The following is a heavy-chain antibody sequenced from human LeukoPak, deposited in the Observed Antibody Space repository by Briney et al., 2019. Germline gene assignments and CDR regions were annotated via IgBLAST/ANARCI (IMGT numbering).Heavy chain of an antibody. CDR3: AKTQGYYDA. D-gene: IGHD2-15*01. J-gene: IGHJ5*02. V-gene: IGHV3-23*01. Sequence: GGSLRLSCVASGFTFSNYAMTWVRQAPGKGLELVAGMWGDDDKTVYGDAVKGRFTISRDNSKNTLYLQMNSLRADDTAVYYCAKTQGYYDAWGQGALVTVSS. CDR2: MWGDDDKT. CDR1: GFTFSNYA.